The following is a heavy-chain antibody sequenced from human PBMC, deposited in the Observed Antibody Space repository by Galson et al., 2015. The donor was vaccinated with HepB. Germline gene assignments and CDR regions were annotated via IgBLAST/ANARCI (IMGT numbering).Heavy chain of an antibody. CDR1: GDSVSSNSAA. CDR2: TYYRSKWYN. D-gene: IGHD6-13*01. Sequence: CAISGDSVSSNSAAWNWIRQSPSRGLEWLERTYYRSKWYNDYAVSVKSRITINPDTSKNQFSLQLNSVTPEDTAVYYCARDGPEYSSSPFDYWGQGTLVTVSS. CDR3: ARDGPEYSSSPFDY. J-gene: IGHJ4*02. V-gene: IGHV6-1*01.